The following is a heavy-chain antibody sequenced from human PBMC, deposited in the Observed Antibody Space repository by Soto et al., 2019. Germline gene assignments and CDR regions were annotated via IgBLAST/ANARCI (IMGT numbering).Heavy chain of an antibody. CDR1: GFTFSSYS. J-gene: IGHJ6*02. CDR2: ISSSGSTI. Sequence: GGSLRLSCAASGFTFSSYSMNWVRQAPGKGLEWVSYISSSGSTIYYADSVKGRFTISRDNAKNSLYLQMNSLRAEDTAVYYCARDQLVRGVTSPYGMDVWGQGTTVTVSS. V-gene: IGHV3-48*04. D-gene: IGHD3-10*01. CDR3: ARDQLVRGVTSPYGMDV.